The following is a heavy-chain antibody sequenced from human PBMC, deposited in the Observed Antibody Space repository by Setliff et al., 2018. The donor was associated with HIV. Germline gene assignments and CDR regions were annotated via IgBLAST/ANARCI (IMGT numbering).Heavy chain of an antibody. CDR1: GYTFTDYY. D-gene: IGHD1-7*01. J-gene: IGHJ4*02. V-gene: IGHV1-69-2*01. CDR2: VDPEDGET. Sequence: RASVKVSCKASGYTFTDYYMHWVQQAPGKGLEWMGRVDPEDGETIYAEKFQGRVTITADTSTDTAYMELSSLTSEDTAVFYCTTDHITGTSLDHWGQGTLVTVSS. CDR3: TTDHITGTSLDH.